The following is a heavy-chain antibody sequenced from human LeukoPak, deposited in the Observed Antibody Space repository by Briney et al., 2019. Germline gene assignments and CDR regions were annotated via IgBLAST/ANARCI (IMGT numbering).Heavy chain of an antibody. CDR1: GFTFSSYA. Sequence: PGGSLRLSCAASGFTFSSYAMSWVRQAPGKGLEWVSAISGSGGSTYYADSVKGRFTISRDNSKNTLYLQMNSLGTEDTAVYYCTNSMYYHDTSGCYHWGQGTLVSVSS. CDR3: TNSMYYHDTSGCYH. CDR2: ISGSGGST. J-gene: IGHJ4*02. V-gene: IGHV3-23*01. D-gene: IGHD3-22*01.